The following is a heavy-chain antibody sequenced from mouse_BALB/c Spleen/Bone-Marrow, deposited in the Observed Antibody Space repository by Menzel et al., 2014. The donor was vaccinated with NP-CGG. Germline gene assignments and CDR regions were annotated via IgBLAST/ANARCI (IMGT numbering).Heavy chain of an antibody. D-gene: IGHD3-3*01. CDR3: ARLGDRGWFAY. J-gene: IGHJ3*01. Sequence: VQLKESGGGLVQPGGSLKLSCAASGFDFXRYWMSWVRQAPGKGLEWIGEINPHSSTINYTPSLKDKFIISRDNAKNTLYLQMSKVRSEDTALYYCARLGDRGWFAYWGQGTLVTVSA. V-gene: IGHV4-1*02. CDR1: GFDFXRYW. CDR2: INPHSSTI.